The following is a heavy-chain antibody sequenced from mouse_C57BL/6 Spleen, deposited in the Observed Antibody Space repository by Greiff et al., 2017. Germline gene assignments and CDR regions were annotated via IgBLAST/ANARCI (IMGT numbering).Heavy chain of an antibody. CDR3: AREELRLFAY. CDR2: IYPGDGDT. Sequence: QVQLQQSGPELVKPGASVKISCKASGYAFSSSWLNWVKQRPGKGLEWIGRIYPGDGDTNYNGKFQGKATLTADKSSSTAYMQLSSLTSEDSAVYFCAREELRLFAYWGQGTLVTVSA. J-gene: IGHJ3*01. D-gene: IGHD3-2*02. V-gene: IGHV1-82*01. CDR1: GYAFSSSW.